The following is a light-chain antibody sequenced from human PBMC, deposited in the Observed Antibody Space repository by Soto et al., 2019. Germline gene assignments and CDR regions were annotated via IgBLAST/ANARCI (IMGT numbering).Light chain of an antibody. CDR2: RTT. CDR1: SSNIGTNY. CDR3: AGWDNSLSGHYV. Sequence: QSVLTQPPSASGAPGQRVTISCSGGSSNIGTNYVYWYQHLPGMAPKLLIYRTTQRPSGIPDRFSASKSGTSASLVISGLRSEDEADYYCAGWDNSLSGHYVFGTGTKVTVL. J-gene: IGLJ1*01. V-gene: IGLV1-47*01.